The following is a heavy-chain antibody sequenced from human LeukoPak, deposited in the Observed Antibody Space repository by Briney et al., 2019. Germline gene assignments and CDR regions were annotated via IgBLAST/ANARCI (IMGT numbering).Heavy chain of an antibody. D-gene: IGHD3-22*01. J-gene: IGHJ4*02. CDR1: GGSISSGGYY. V-gene: IGHV4-31*03. CDR2: IYYSGST. Sequence: SQTLSLTCTVSGGSISSGGYYWSWIRQHPGKGLEWIGYIYYSGSTYYTPTLKRRVTISVDTSKNQFSLKLSSVTAADTAVYYCARGIYDSSGYYSYFDYWGQGTLVTVSS. CDR3: ARGIYDSSGYYSYFDY.